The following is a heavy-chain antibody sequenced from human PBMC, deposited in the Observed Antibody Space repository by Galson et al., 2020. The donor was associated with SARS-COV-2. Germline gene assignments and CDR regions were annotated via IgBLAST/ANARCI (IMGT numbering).Heavy chain of an antibody. D-gene: IGHD3-10*01. Sequence: ASVKVSCKASGYIFNNYALNWVRQAPGQGLEWMAWINTNTGNPTYAQGFTGRFAFSLDTSIRTAYLQISSLKAEDTAIYYCARGAGAWFGELLDYWGQGTLVTVSS. CDR1: GYIFNNYA. J-gene: IGHJ4*02. V-gene: IGHV7-4-1*02. CDR3: ARGAGAWFGELLDY. CDR2: INTNTGNP.